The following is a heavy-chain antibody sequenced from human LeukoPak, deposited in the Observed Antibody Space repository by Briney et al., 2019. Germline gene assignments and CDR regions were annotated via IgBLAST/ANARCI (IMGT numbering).Heavy chain of an antibody. CDR2: VFQLQTVRT. J-gene: IGHJ4*02. CDR1: GSSITSTYY. CDR3: ARVLNAPKPIDS. V-gene: IGHV4-38-2*02. Sequence: PSETLSLTCTVSGSSITSTYYWAWFRQPPGKGLEWIATVFQLQTVRTFNNPSLESRVTMSLDTSQNQFSLNLTSVTAADTALYFCARVLNAPKPIDSWGQGTLVTVSS. D-gene: IGHD2-8*01.